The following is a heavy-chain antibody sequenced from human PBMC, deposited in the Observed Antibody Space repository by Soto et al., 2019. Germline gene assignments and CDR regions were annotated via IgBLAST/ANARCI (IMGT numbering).Heavy chain of an antibody. CDR1: GFTFSSYS. D-gene: IGHD1-1*01. CDR2: ISSSSSTI. CDR3: ASPAGIDWKGYYYYGMDV. J-gene: IGHJ6*02. V-gene: IGHV3-48*02. Sequence: GGSLRLSCAASGFTFSSYSMNWVRQAPGKGLEWVSYISSSSSTIYYADSVKGRFTISRDNAKNSLYLQMNSLRDEDTAVYYCASPAGIDWKGYYYYGMDVWGQGTTVTVSS.